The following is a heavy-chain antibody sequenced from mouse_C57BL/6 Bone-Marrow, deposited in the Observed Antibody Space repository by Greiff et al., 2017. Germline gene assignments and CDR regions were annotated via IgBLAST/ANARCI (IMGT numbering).Heavy chain of an antibody. V-gene: IGHV1-18*01. Sequence: VQLQQSGPELVKPGASVKIPCKASGYTFTDYNMDWVKQSHGKSLEWIGDINPNNGGTIYNQKFKGKATLTVDKSSSTAYMELRSLTSEDTAVYYCARNDGYSFYYAMDYWGQGTSVTVSS. J-gene: IGHJ4*01. CDR3: ARNDGYSFYYAMDY. D-gene: IGHD2-3*01. CDR1: GYTFTDYN. CDR2: INPNNGGT.